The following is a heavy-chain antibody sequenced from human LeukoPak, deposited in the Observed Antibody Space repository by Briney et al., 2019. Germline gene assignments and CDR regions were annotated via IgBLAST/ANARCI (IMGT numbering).Heavy chain of an antibody. D-gene: IGHD3-10*01. CDR2: ISSSSSYI. V-gene: IGHV3-21*01. CDR3: ARDRWVGFGTDYYYYYGMDV. Sequence: PGGSLRLSCAASGFTFSSYSMNWVRQAPGKGLEWVSSISSSSSYIYYADSMKGRFTISRDNAKNSLYLQMNSLRAEDTAVYYCARDRWVGFGTDYYYYYGMDVWGQGTTVTVSS. CDR1: GFTFSSYS. J-gene: IGHJ6*02.